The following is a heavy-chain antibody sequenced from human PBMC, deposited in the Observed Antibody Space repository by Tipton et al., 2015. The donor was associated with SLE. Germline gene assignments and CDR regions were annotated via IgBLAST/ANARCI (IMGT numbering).Heavy chain of an antibody. D-gene: IGHD3-22*01. CDR3: ARVGMRGYVY. CDR1: GGSISSSSYY. Sequence: TLSLTCTVSGGSISSSSYYWSWIRQPPGKGLEWIGEINHSGSTNYNPSLKSRVTISVDTSKNQFSLKLSSVTAADTAVYYCARVGMRGYVYWGQGTLVTVSS. CDR2: INHSGST. V-gene: IGHV4-39*07. J-gene: IGHJ4*02.